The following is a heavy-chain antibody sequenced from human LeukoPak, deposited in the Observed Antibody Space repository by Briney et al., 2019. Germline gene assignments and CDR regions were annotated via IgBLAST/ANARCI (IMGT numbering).Heavy chain of an antibody. Sequence: PSETLSLTCTVSGGSISSYYWSWIRQPPGKGLEWIGYIFYIGSTNYNPSLKSRVTISVLTSKNRFSLKLSSVTAADTAVYYCATLTGGDDAFDIWGQGTMVTVSS. J-gene: IGHJ3*02. CDR3: ATLTGGDDAFDI. CDR1: GGSISSYY. D-gene: IGHD4-23*01. CDR2: IFYIGST. V-gene: IGHV4-59*01.